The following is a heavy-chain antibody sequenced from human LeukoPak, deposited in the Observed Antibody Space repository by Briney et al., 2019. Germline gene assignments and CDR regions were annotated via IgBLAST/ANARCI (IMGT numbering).Heavy chain of an antibody. CDR2: IYYSGST. D-gene: IGHD3-9*01. CDR3: ARGVGILTGYYVDY. Sequence: PSETLSLTCAVYGGSFSGYYWSWIRQPPGKGLEWIGYIYYSGSTNYNPSLKSRVTISVDTSKNQFSLKLSSVTAADTAVYYCARGVGILTGYYVDYWGQGTLVTVSS. J-gene: IGHJ4*02. V-gene: IGHV4-59*01. CDR1: GGSFSGYY.